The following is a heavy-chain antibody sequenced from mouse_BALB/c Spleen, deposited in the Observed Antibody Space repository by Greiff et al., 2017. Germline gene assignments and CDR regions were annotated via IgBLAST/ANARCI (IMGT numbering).Heavy chain of an antibody. CDR3: ARSYGNYYYAMDY. CDR1: GYTFSSYW. Sequence: VQLQQSGAELMKPGASVKISCKATGYTFSSYWIEWVKQRPGHGLEWIGEILPGSGSTNYNEKFKGKATFTADTSSNTAYMQLSSLTSEDSAVYYCARSYGNYYYAMDYWGQGTSVTVSS. V-gene: IGHV1-9*01. J-gene: IGHJ4*01. D-gene: IGHD2-1*01. CDR2: ILPGSGST.